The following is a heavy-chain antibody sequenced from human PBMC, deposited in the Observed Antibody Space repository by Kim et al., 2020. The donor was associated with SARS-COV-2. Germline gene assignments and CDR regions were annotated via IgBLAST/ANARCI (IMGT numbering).Heavy chain of an antibody. D-gene: IGHD2-21*02. V-gene: IGHV4-39*01. CDR3: ATHIVVVTATVGWYFDL. J-gene: IGHJ2*01. Sequence: RKSRVTISVDTSKNQFSRKLSSVTAADTAVYYCATHIVVVTATVGWYFDLWGRGTLVTVSS.